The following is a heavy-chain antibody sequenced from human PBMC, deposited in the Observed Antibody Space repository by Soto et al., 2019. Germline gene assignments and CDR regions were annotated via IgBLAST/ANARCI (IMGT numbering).Heavy chain of an antibody. V-gene: IGHV3-23*01. Sequence: PGGSLRLSCAASGFTFSTYAMTWVRQGPGKGLEWVSHISGGGGSTHYADSVKGRFSISRDNSKNTVYLQMNSLRAEDTAVYYCAKNLYGMDVWGQGTTVTVSS. CDR3: AKNLYGMDV. CDR2: ISGGGGST. CDR1: GFTFSTYA. J-gene: IGHJ6*02.